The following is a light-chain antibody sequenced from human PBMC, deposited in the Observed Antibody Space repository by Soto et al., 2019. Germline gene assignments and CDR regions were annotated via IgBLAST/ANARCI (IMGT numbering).Light chain of an antibody. V-gene: IGKV3-20*01. J-gene: IGKJ1*01. CDR3: QQYGSSPRT. CDR1: RGVSANY. Sequence: ENLLTQSPGTLSLSPWEGATLSCRASRGVSANYLAWYQQKPGQAPTLLIYGASIRAAGIPDRFSGSGSGTDFTLTIRRLEPDDFAVYYCQQYGSSPRTFGQGTKVDI. CDR2: GAS.